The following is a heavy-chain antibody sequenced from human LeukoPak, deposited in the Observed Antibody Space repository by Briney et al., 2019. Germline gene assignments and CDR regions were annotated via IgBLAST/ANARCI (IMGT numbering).Heavy chain of an antibody. CDR1: GYSFTSYW. J-gene: IGHJ4*02. D-gene: IGHD3-22*01. CDR3: ARHATGGYYDSSGYYLRY. Sequence: GESLKISCKGSGYSFTSYWIGWVRQMPGKGLEWMGIIYPGDSDTRYSPSFQGQVTISADKSISTAYLQWSSLKASDPAMYYCARHATGGYYDSSGYYLRYWGQGTLVTVSS. CDR2: IYPGDSDT. V-gene: IGHV5-51*01.